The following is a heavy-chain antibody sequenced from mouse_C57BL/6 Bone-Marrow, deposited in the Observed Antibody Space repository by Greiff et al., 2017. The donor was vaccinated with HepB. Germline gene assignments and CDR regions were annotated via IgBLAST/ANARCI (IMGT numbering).Heavy chain of an antibody. D-gene: IGHD4-1*02. V-gene: IGHV5-15*01. CDR1: GFTFSDYG. CDR2: ISNLAYSI. J-gene: IGHJ1*03. Sequence: EVQVVESGGGLVQPGGSLKLSCAASGFTFSDYGMAWVRQAPRKGPEWVAFISNLAYSIYYADTVTGRFTISRENAKNTLYLEMSSLRSEDTAMYYCARRANWDEGYFDVWGTGTTVTVSS. CDR3: ARRANWDEGYFDV.